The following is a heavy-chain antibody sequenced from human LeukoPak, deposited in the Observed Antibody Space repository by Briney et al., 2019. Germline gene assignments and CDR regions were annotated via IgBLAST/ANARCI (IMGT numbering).Heavy chain of an antibody. CDR3: ARGLCSGGSCYHAAGYYGMDV. CDR2: INHSGST. Sequence: ASETLSPTCAVYGGSFSGYYWSWIRQPPGKGLEWIGEINHSGSTNYNPSLKSRVTISVDTSKNQFSLKLSSVTAADTAVYYCARGLCSGGSCYHAAGYYGMDVWGQGTTVTVSS. V-gene: IGHV4-34*01. J-gene: IGHJ6*02. CDR1: GGSFSGYY. D-gene: IGHD2-15*01.